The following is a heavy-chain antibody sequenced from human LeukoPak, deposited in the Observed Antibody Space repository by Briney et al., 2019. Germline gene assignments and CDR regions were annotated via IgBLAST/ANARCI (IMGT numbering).Heavy chain of an antibody. Sequence: SETLSLTCTVSGGSISSYYWSWIRQPPGKGLEWIGHIYYSGSTNYDPPLKSRVTISVDTSKNQFSLKLSSVTAADTAVYYCAREVVSSSWWGGSEVFDPWRQGTLVTVSS. D-gene: IGHD6-13*01. V-gene: IGHV4-59*01. CDR3: AREVVSSSWWGGSEVFDP. CDR1: GGSISSYY. J-gene: IGHJ5*02. CDR2: IYYSGST.